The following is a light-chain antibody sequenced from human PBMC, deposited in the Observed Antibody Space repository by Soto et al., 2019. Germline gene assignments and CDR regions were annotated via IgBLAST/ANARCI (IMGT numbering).Light chain of an antibody. Sequence: EIVLTQSPANLSLSPGERATLSCRASQSVSSYIAWYRQKPGQAPRLLFYDASARATGIPARFSGSGSGTDFTLTISSLEPEDFAVYYCQQRSNWPPVFTFGPGTEVDIK. CDR2: DAS. CDR1: QSVSSY. V-gene: IGKV3-11*01. CDR3: QQRSNWPPVFT. J-gene: IGKJ3*01.